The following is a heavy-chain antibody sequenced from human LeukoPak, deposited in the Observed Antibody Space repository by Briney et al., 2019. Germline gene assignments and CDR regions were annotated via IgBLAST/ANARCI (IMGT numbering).Heavy chain of an antibody. V-gene: IGHV1-18*01. Sequence: GASVKVSCKASGYTFTSYGISWVRQAPGQGLEWMGWISAYNGNTNYAQKLQGRVTMTTDTSTSTDYMELRSLRSDDTAVYYCARDRGIVATTHFDYWGQGTLVTVSS. D-gene: IGHD5-12*01. J-gene: IGHJ4*02. CDR1: GYTFTSYG. CDR2: ISAYNGNT. CDR3: ARDRGIVATTHFDY.